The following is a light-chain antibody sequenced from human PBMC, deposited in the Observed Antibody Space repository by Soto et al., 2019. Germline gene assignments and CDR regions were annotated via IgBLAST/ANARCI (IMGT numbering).Light chain of an antibody. CDR2: GVS. Sequence: IVLTQSPGTLSLSPGERVTLSCRASQSVSSTYLAWYQQKPGQAPRLLIYGVSSRATGIPDRCSGRGSGTDCTLTISRLEPEDFAVYFCQQYSHSPPTFGQGTKVDIK. J-gene: IGKJ1*01. CDR3: QQYSHSPPT. CDR1: QSVSSTY. V-gene: IGKV3-20*01.